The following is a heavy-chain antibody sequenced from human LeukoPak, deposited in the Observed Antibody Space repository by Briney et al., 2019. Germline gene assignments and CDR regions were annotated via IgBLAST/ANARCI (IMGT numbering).Heavy chain of an antibody. Sequence: PSETLSLTYIFSGGSINKYFWNWIRQPAGKRPESLGLIDSVGTSNYNPSLRGRVTMSVVTSKSPFSLEVTSMTAADTAMYYCARVCGSATNYRLCGFDVWGQGTVVTVSS. CDR3: ARVCGSATNYRLCGFDV. D-gene: IGHD3-10*01. V-gene: IGHV4-4*07. CDR2: IDSVGTS. CDR1: GGSINKYF. J-gene: IGHJ3*01.